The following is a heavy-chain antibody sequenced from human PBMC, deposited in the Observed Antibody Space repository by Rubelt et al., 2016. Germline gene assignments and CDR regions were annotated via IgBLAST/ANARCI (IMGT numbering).Heavy chain of an antibody. CDR3: AKHPDVGSYYYFHS. Sequence: VQLVESGGDLGQPGGSLRLSCAASGFTFSSYGMHWVRQAPGKGLEWVAVIWYDGSNKYYADSVKGLFTISRDNSKNTLDLQRNSLRAYDTAVDYCAKHPDVGSYYYFHSWGQGALVTVSS. V-gene: IGHV3-30*02. J-gene: IGHJ4*02. D-gene: IGHD1-26*01. CDR1: GFTFSSYG. CDR2: IWYDGSNK.